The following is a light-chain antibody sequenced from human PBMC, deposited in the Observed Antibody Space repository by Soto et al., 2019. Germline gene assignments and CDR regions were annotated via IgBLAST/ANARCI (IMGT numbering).Light chain of an antibody. J-gene: IGLJ1*01. CDR1: SSNLGAGYD. V-gene: IGLV1-40*01. CDR2: GNT. Sequence: QSVLTQPPSMSGAPGQRVTMSCTGSSSNLGAGYDVHWYQRLPGAAPKLLIFGNTNRPSGVPDRFSGSKSGTSASLAITGLQAEDEGDYYCQSYDSTLSARYVFGTGTKLTVL. CDR3: QSYDSTLSARYV.